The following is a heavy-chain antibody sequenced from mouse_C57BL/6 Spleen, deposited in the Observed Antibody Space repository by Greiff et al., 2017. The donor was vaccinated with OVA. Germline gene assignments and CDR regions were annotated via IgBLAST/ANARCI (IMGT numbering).Heavy chain of an antibody. Sequence: QVQLQQSGAELVRPGTSVKVSCKASGYAFTNYLIEWVKQRPGQGLEWIGVINPGSGGTNYNEKFKGKEKLTAYKSSSTAYMQLSRLTSEDSAVYFCARKTGYDGYSFDYWGQGTTLTVSS. D-gene: IGHD2-2*01. V-gene: IGHV1-54*01. CDR2: INPGSGGT. CDR1: GYAFTNYL. CDR3: ARKTGYDGYSFDY. J-gene: IGHJ2*01.